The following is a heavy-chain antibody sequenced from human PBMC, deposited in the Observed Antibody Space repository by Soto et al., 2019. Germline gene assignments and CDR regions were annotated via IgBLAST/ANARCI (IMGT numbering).Heavy chain of an antibody. J-gene: IGHJ6*02. D-gene: IGHD1-1*01. CDR1: GGSISISSYY. CDR3: ARYKGNYYYYGMNV. Sequence: TLSLTCTVSGGSISISSYYWGWIRQPPGKGLEWIGSIYYSGRTYYNPSLKSRITISVDTSKNQFSLKLSSVTAADTAVYYCARYKGNYYYYGMNVWGQRTTVPVSS. V-gene: IGHV4-39*01. CDR2: IYYSGRT.